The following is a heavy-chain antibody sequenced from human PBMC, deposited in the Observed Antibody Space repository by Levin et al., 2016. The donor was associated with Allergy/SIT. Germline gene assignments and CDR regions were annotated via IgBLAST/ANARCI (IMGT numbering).Heavy chain of an antibody. Sequence: WIRQPPGKGLEWIGYIYYSGSTYYNPSLKSRVTISVDTSKNQFSLKLSSVTAADTAVYYCARQGLIAARPYWGQGTLVTVSS. D-gene: IGHD6-6*01. CDR2: IYYSGST. CDR3: ARQGLIAARPY. V-gene: IGHV4-39*01. J-gene: IGHJ4*02.